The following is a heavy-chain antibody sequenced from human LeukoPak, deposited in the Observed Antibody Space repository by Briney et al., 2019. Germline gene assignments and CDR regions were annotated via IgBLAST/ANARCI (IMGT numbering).Heavy chain of an antibody. CDR3: ARFYYDSSGHVDY. J-gene: IGHJ4*02. CDR1: GGSIRSSSYY. D-gene: IGHD3-22*01. CDR2: IYYSGST. V-gene: IGHV4-39*07. Sequence: SETLSLTCTVSGGSIRSSSYYWGWIRQPPGKGLEWIGSIYYSGSTYYNSSLKSRVTISLDTSKNQFSLKLSSETAADTAVYYCARFYYDSSGHVDYWGQGTLVTVSS.